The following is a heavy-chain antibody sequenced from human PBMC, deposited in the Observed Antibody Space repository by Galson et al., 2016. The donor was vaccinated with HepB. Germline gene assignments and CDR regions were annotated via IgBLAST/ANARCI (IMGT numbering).Heavy chain of an antibody. CDR1: GYTFTSYA. CDR3: ARDPRGSAWGGIDS. D-gene: IGHD6-19*01. V-gene: IGHV7-4-1*02. CDR2: INTDTGNP. J-gene: IGHJ4*02. Sequence: PVKVSCKASGYTFTSYAMNWVRQAPGQGLEWMGWINTDTGNPTYVQGFTGRFVFSLDTSVSTAYLQISSLKPEDTAVYYCARDPRGSAWGGIDSWGQGTLVTVSS.